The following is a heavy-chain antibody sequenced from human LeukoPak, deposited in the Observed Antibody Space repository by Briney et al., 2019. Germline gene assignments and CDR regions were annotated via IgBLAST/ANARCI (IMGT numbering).Heavy chain of an antibody. D-gene: IGHD3-16*02. Sequence: SQTLSLTCTVSGGSISSGSYYWRWIRQPAGKGLEWIGRIYTSGSTNYNPSLKSRVTISVDTSKNQFSLKLSSVTAADTAVYYCASGGTYDYVWGSYRPNDAFDIWGQGTMVTVSS. CDR2: IYTSGST. J-gene: IGHJ3*02. CDR3: ASGGTYDYVWGSYRPNDAFDI. CDR1: GGSISSGSYY. V-gene: IGHV4-61*02.